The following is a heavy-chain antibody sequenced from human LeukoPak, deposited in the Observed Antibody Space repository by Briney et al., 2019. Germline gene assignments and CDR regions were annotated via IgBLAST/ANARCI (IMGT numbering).Heavy chain of an antibody. V-gene: IGHV3-53*01. Sequence: GGSLRLSCAASGFTVSNNYMSWVRRAAGRGLEWVALIYSAGGTYYADSVKGRFTISRDNSKNTLHLQMNSLRAEDTAVYYCVRNSGELGAWGQGTLVTVSS. CDR1: GFTVSNNY. CDR2: IYSAGGT. D-gene: IGHD2-21*01. J-gene: IGHJ5*02. CDR3: VRNSGELGA.